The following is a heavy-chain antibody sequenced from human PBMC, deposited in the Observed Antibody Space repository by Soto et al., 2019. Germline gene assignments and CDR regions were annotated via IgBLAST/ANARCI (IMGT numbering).Heavy chain of an antibody. CDR1: GFTFSSYG. J-gene: IGHJ2*01. CDR2: ISYDGSNK. V-gene: IGHV3-30*18. Sequence: QVQLVESGGGVVQPGRSLRLSCAASGFTFSSYGMHWVRQAPGKGLEWVAVISYDGSNKYYADSVKGRFTISRDNSKNPLYLQMNSLRAEDTAVYYCAKASRNRGVIIAGYFDLWGRGTLVTVSS. D-gene: IGHD3-10*01. CDR3: AKASRNRGVIIAGYFDL.